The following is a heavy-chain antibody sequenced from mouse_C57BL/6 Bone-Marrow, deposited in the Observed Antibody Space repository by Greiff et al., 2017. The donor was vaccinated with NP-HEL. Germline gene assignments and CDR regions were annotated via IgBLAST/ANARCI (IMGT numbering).Heavy chain of an antibody. J-gene: IGHJ2*01. V-gene: IGHV1-50*01. CDR3: ARWDYGSSYDY. Sequence: QVQLQQSGAELVKPGASVKLSCKASGYTFTSYWMQWVKQRPGQGLEWIGEIDPSDSYTNYNQKFKGKATLTVDTSSSTAYMQLSSLTSEDSAVYYCARWDYGSSYDYWGQGTTLTVSS. D-gene: IGHD1-1*01. CDR2: IDPSDSYT. CDR1: GYTFTSYW.